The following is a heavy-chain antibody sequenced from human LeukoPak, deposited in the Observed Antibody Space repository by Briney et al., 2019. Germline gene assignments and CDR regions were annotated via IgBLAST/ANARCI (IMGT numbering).Heavy chain of an antibody. D-gene: IGHD5-24*01. J-gene: IGHJ3*02. CDR1: GGSFSSYA. V-gene: IGHV1-69*05. Sequence: GASVKVSCKASGGSFSSYAINWVRQAPGQGLEWMGGIILTIGAANYAQKFEGRVTITTDESTNTAYMEMSSLRSDDTAVYYCARWLQSNPDAFDIWGQGTMVTVSS. CDR3: ARWLQSNPDAFDI. CDR2: IILTIGAA.